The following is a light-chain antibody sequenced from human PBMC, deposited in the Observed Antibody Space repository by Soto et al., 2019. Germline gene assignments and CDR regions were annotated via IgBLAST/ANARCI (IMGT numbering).Light chain of an antibody. Sequence: SYELTQPPSVSVAPGKTARITCGGNNIGSKSVHWYQQKPGRAPVLVIFYDSDRPSGIPERCSGSNSGNTATLTISRVEAGDEADDYCQVWDSSSVLVFGGGTKLTVL. V-gene: IGLV3-21*04. J-gene: IGLJ2*01. CDR3: QVWDSSSVLV. CDR2: YDS. CDR1: NIGSKS.